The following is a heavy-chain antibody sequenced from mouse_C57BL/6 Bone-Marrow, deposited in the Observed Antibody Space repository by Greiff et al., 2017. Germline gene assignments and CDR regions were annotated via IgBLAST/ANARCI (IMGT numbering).Heavy chain of an antibody. J-gene: IGHJ4*01. D-gene: IGHD1-1*01. V-gene: IGHV5-17*01. Sequence: EVHLVESGGGLVKPGGSLKLSCAASGFTFSDYGMHWVRQAPEKGLEWVAYISSGSSTIYYADTVKGRFTISRDNAKNTLFLQMTSLRSEDTAMYYCARREGSYYYYAMDYWGQGTSVTVSS. CDR2: ISSGSSTI. CDR3: ARREGSYYYYAMDY. CDR1: GFTFSDYG.